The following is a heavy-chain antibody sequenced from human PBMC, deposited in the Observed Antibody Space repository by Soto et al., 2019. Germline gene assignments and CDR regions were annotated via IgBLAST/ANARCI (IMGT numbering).Heavy chain of an antibody. CDR2: ISGSGGST. V-gene: IGHV3-23*01. J-gene: IGHJ4*02. CDR3: AKDGVYSGYDWAPPGRVY. Sequence: GGSLRLSCAASGFTFSSYAMSWVRQAPGKGLEWVSAISGSGGSTYYADSVKGRFTISRDNSKNTLYLQMNSLRAEDTAVYYCAKDGVYSGYDWAPPGRVYWGQGTLVTVSS. CDR1: GFTFSSYA. D-gene: IGHD5-12*01.